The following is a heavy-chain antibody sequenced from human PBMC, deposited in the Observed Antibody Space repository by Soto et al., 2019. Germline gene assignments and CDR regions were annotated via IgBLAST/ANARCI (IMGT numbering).Heavy chain of an antibody. CDR3: ARDEDSSGWYYFDY. V-gene: IGHV3-74*01. D-gene: IGHD6-19*01. CDR2: INRDGSTT. J-gene: IGHJ4*02. CDR1: GFTFSSYW. Sequence: GGSLRLSCAASGFTFSSYWMHWVRQAPGKGLMWVSRINRDGSTTSYADSVKGRFTISRDNAKNTLYLQMNSLRAEDTAVYCCARDEDSSGWYYFDYWGQGTLVTVSS.